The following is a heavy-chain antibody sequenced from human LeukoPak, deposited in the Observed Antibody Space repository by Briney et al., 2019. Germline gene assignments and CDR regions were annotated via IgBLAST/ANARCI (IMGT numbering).Heavy chain of an antibody. CDR3: ARGPDQIKGANFHY. D-gene: IGHD1-26*01. CDR2: INQGGSDK. V-gene: IGHV3-7*01. Sequence: GGSLRLSCAASGFTFSSDWMNWVRQAPGKGLEWVANINQGGSDKYYVDSVKGRFTISRDNAKNSLYLQMNSLRAEDTAVYYCARGPDQIKGANFHYWGQGTLVTVSS. CDR1: GFTFSSDW. J-gene: IGHJ4*02.